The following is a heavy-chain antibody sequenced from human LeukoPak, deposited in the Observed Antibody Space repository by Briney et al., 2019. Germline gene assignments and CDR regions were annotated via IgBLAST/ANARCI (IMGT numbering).Heavy chain of an antibody. J-gene: IGHJ4*02. CDR1: GFTFSSYA. D-gene: IGHD3-10*01. CDR2: ISYDGSNK. Sequence: PGGSLRLSCAASGFTFSSYAMPWVRQAPGKGLEWVAVISYDGSNKYYADSVKGRFTISRDNSKNTLYLQMNSLRAEDTAVYYCARVGALFEQYHKYYFDYWGQGTLVTVSS. V-gene: IGHV3-30-3*01. CDR3: ARVGALFEQYHKYYFDY.